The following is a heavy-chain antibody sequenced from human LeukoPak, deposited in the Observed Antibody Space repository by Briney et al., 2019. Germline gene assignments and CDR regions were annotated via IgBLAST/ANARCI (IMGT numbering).Heavy chain of an antibody. J-gene: IGHJ3*01. CDR1: GYSISSAYY. D-gene: IGHD3-16*01. CDR3: ARDFLHLGG. Sequence: SETLSLTCTVSGYSISSAYYWGWIRQPPGKGLEWIGEINHSGSTNYNPSLKSRVTISVDTSKNQFSLKLSSVTAADTAVYYCARDFLHLGGWGQGTMVTVSS. CDR2: INHSGST. V-gene: IGHV4-38-2*02.